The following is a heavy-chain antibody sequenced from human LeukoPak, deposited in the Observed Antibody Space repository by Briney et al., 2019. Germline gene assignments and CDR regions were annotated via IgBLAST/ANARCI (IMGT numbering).Heavy chain of an antibody. J-gene: IGHJ4*02. D-gene: IGHD6-19*01. CDR3: ARGVAVAGAGEFDY. CDR2: IYSGGST. CDR1: GFTVSSNY. V-gene: IGHV3-66*01. Sequence: GGSLRLSCAASGFTVSSNYMSWVRQAPGKGLEWVSVIYSGGSTYYADSVKGRFTISRDNSKNTLYLQMNSLRAEDTAVYYCARGVAVAGAGEFDYWGQGTLVTVSS.